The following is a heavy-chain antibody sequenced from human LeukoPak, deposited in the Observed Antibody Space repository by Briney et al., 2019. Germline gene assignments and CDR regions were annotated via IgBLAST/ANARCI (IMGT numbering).Heavy chain of an antibody. Sequence: SETLSLTCTVSGGSISSYYWSWIRQPPGKGLEWIGYIYYSGSTNYNPSLKSRVTISVDTSKDQFSLKLSSVTAADTAVYYCARAWSGDFSPNWFDPWGQGTPVTVSS. CDR3: ARAWSGDFSPNWFDP. CDR2: IYYSGST. V-gene: IGHV4-59*01. CDR1: GGSISSYY. J-gene: IGHJ5*02. D-gene: IGHD2-21*02.